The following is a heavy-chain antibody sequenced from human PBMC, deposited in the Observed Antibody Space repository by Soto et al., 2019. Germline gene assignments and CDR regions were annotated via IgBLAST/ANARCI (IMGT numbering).Heavy chain of an antibody. J-gene: IGHJ4*02. CDR2: IYYSGST. Sequence: QVQRQESGPGLVKPSETLSLTCTVSGGSVSSGSYYWSWIRQPPGKGLEWIGYIYYSGSTNYNPSLKSRVTISVDTSKNQFSLKLSSVTAADTAVYYCARAVVAARPENFDYWGQGTLVTVSS. V-gene: IGHV4-61*01. D-gene: IGHD6-6*01. CDR1: GGSVSSGSYY. CDR3: ARAVVAARPENFDY.